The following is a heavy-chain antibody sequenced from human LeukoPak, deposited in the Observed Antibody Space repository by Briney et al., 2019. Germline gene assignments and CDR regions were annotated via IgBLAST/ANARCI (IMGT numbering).Heavy chain of an antibody. CDR2: ISAYNGNT. CDR3: ARCRGSSWYFWFDP. D-gene: IGHD6-13*01. V-gene: IGHV1-18*04. Sequence: GASVKVSCKASGYTFTGYYMHWVRQAPGQGLEWMGWISAYNGNTNYAQKLQGRVTMTTDTSTSTAYMELRSLRSDDTAVYYCARCRGSSWYFWFDPWGQGTLVTVSS. CDR1: GYTFTGYY. J-gene: IGHJ5*02.